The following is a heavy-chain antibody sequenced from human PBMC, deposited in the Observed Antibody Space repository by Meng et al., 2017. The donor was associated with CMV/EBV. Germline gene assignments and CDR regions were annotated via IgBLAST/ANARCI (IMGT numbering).Heavy chain of an antibody. CDR2: TYYRSKWYN. CDR1: GDSVSSNSAA. D-gene: IGHD3/OR15-3a*01. J-gene: IGHJ5*02. V-gene: IGHV6-1*01. CDR3: ARGIDFCDP. Sequence: QRQRSVPGLVNPSQTLSLTCALSGDSVSSNSAAWTWIRQSPSRGLEWLGRTYYRSKWYNDYAVSVKSRITINPDTSKNQFSLQLNSVTPEDTAVYYCARGIDFCDPWGQGTLVTVSS.